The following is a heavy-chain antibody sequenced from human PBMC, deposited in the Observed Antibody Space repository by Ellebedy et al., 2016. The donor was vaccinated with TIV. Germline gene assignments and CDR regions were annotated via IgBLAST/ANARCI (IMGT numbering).Heavy chain of an antibody. V-gene: IGHV3-66*01. CDR3: ARKYIYGFD. Sequence: PGGSLRLSCAASGFTVSSNYMSWVRQAPGKGLEWVSVIYSGGAMSYADSVKGRFTISRDNSKNTLYLQMNSLRVEDTAVYYCARKYIYGFDWGQGTLVTVSS. D-gene: IGHD5-18*01. J-gene: IGHJ4*02. CDR1: GFTVSSNY. CDR2: IYSGGAM.